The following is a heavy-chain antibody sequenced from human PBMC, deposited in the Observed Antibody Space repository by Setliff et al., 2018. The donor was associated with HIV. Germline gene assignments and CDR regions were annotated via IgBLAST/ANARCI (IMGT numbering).Heavy chain of an antibody. CDR2: IYHSGNT. CDR3: ARRADYDGSGSPFDY. J-gene: IGHJ4*02. Sequence: PSETLSLTCTVSGYSINSSHFWGWIRQPPGKGLEWVGSIYHSGNTHYNPSLKSRVTISVDSSKNQLSLEVNSVTAADTAVYYCARRADYDGSGSPFDYWGQGTLVTVSS. D-gene: IGHD3-10*01. V-gene: IGHV4-38-2*02. CDR1: GYSINSSHF.